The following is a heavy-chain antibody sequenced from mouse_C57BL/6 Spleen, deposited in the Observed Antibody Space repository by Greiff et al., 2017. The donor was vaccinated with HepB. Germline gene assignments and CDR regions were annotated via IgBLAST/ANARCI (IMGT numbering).Heavy chain of an antibody. CDR2: IYPGSGNT. CDR1: GYTFTDYY. Sequence: VKLMESGAELVRPGASVKLSCKASGYTFTDYYINWVKQRPGQGLEWIARIYPGSGNTYYNEKFKGKATLTAEKSSSTAYMQLSSLTSEDSAVYFCARFDDYDGDYWGQGTTLTVSS. J-gene: IGHJ2*01. CDR3: ARFDDYDGDY. V-gene: IGHV1-76*01. D-gene: IGHD2-4*01.